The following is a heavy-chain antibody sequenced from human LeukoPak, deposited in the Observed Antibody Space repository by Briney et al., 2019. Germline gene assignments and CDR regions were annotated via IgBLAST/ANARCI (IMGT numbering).Heavy chain of an antibody. V-gene: IGHV3-30*01. CDR1: GFTFSSYA. Sequence: GGSLRLSCAASGFTFSSYAMHWVRQAPGKGLEWVAVISYDGSNKYYADSVKGRFTISRDNSKNTLYLQMNSLRAEDTAVYHCARAAVEYSSSSGPSPPDYWGQGTLVTVSS. J-gene: IGHJ4*02. CDR3: ARAAVEYSSSSGPSPPDY. D-gene: IGHD6-6*01. CDR2: ISYDGSNK.